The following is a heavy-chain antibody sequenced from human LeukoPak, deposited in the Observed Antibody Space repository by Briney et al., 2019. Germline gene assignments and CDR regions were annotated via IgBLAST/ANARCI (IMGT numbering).Heavy chain of an antibody. CDR3: AKDIAVAAYLPFDY. Sequence: GGSXXLSCAASGFTFSXXAMSWVXQXXGXGXXXXSXISGRGGSTYYADSVKGRFTISRDNSKNTLYLQMNSLRAEDTAVYYCAKDIAVAAYLPFDYWGQGTLVTVSS. J-gene: IGHJ4*02. V-gene: IGHV3-23*01. CDR1: GFTFSXXA. D-gene: IGHD6-19*01. CDR2: ISGRGGST.